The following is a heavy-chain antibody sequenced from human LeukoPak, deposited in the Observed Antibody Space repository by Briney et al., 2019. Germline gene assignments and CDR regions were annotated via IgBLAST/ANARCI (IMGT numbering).Heavy chain of an antibody. CDR2: IYYSGST. D-gene: IGHD3-10*01. CDR1: GGSISSSSYY. J-gene: IGHJ5*02. Sequence: SETLSLTCTVSGGSISSSSYYWSWIRQPPGRGLEWIGYIYYSGSTNYNPFLKSRVTISVDTSKNQFSLKLSSVTAADTAVYYCARAGPFGNWFDPRGQGTLVTVSS. CDR3: ARAGPFGNWFDP. V-gene: IGHV4-61*01.